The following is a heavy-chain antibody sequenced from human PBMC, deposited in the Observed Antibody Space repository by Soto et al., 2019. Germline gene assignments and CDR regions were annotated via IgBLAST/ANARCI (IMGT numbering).Heavy chain of an antibody. CDR2: IRQDGTEI. CDR3: ATEGDFWSGFDGWFGA. CDR1: GSTLESHW. D-gene: IGHD3-3*01. J-gene: IGHJ5*02. Sequence: EVQLVESGGGLVQPGGSLRLVCVDSGSTLESHWMAWVRQAPGKGLEWVANIRQDGTEIHYVEAVRGRFIISRDNAKKSVYLQMNSLRVEGSARYYFATEGDFWSGFDGWFGAWGQGTLVTVSS. V-gene: IGHV3-7*01.